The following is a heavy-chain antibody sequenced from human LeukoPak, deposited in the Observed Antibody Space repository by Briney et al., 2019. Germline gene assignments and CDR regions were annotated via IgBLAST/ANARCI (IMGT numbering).Heavy chain of an antibody. CDR3: ASRPFLYGFRTYFDN. D-gene: IGHD3-10*01. V-gene: IGHV4-34*01. CDR2: MKQSGTP. Sequence: SETLSLTCAVYGGSFSAFHWNWIRQSPAKGLEWLGEMKQSGTPRYNPSLQSRVTISVDKSKNQFSLNVRSVTAADTPVYYCASRPFLYGFRTYFDNWAQGALVTVSS. J-gene: IGHJ4*02. CDR1: GGSFSAFH.